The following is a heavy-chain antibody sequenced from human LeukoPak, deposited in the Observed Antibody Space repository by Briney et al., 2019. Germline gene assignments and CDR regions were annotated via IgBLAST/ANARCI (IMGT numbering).Heavy chain of an antibody. Sequence: GGSLRLSCAASGFTFSRYEMNWVRQAPGKGLEWLSYISSRGTSIYYAESEKGRFTVSRDKAKNSLFLQMNSLRAEDTAVYYCARGGEYWFFDLWGRGTLVTVSS. CDR2: ISSRGTSI. CDR1: GFTFSRYE. J-gene: IGHJ2*01. V-gene: IGHV3-48*03. CDR3: ARGGEYWFFDL. D-gene: IGHD3-16*01.